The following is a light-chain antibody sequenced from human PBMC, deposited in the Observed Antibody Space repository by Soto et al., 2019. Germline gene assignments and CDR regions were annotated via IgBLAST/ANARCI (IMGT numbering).Light chain of an antibody. CDR1: QSVTSN. J-gene: IGKJ2*01. CDR3: QHYFNWPYT. Sequence: EIVMTQSPAALSVSPGXRATLSSRASQSVTSNLAWYQQKPGRAPRLLIYGASTRATGIPARFSGSGSGTEFTLTISNLQSEDFALYYCQHYFNWPYTFGQGTKVDIK. CDR2: GAS. V-gene: IGKV3-15*01.